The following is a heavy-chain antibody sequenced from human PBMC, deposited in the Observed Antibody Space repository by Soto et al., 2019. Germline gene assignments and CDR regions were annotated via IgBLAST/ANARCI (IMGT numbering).Heavy chain of an antibody. Sequence: QVQLVQSGAEVKKPGASVKVSCKASGYTFNSYGISWVRQAPGQGLEWMGWISVYNGNTNYAQKVQGRVTMTTDTSTNTAFMELRSLRSDDTAVYYCARELAAVSGSPPDYWGQGTLVTVSS. CDR2: ISVYNGNT. J-gene: IGHJ4*02. CDR1: GYTFNSYG. V-gene: IGHV1-18*01. CDR3: ARELAAVSGSPPDY. D-gene: IGHD6-19*01.